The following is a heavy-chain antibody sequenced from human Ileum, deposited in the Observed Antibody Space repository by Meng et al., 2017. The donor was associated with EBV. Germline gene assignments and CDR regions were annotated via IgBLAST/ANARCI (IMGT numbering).Heavy chain of an antibody. J-gene: IGHJ4*02. V-gene: IGHV1-18*01. CDR1: GYTFTNYG. Sequence: AQLVQSGGEVKKPXXSLNVSCKASGYTFTNYGITWVRQAPGQGLEWMGWIRAYNGNTNYAQTLQGRVTMTTDTSTSTAYMELRSLRSDDTAVYYCARVEVGITSGDYGGQGTLVTVSA. CDR2: IRAYNGNT. D-gene: IGHD1-26*01. CDR3: ARVEVGITSGDY.